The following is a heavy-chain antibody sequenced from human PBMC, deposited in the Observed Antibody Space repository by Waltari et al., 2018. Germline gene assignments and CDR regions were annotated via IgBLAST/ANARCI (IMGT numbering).Heavy chain of an antibody. CDR2: ISWNSGSI. V-gene: IGHV3-9*03. CDR1: GFTFDDYA. J-gene: IGHJ4*02. CDR3: AKGGEGCSGGSCYHYFDY. Sequence: EVQLVESGGGLVQPGRSLRLSCAASGFTFDDYAMHWVRQAPGKGLEWVSGISWNSGSIGYADSVKGRVTISRDNAKNSLYLQMNSLRAEDMALYYCAKGGEGCSGGSCYHYFDYWGQGTLVTVSS. D-gene: IGHD2-15*01.